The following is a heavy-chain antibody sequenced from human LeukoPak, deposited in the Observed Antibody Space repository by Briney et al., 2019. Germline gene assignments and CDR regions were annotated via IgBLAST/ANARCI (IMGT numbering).Heavy chain of an antibody. J-gene: IGHJ6*03. CDR2: ISGSGGST. V-gene: IGHV3-23*01. D-gene: IGHD3-22*01. CDR3: ARHKKRITMIVAYYYYYMDV. CDR1: GFTFSSYA. Sequence: GGSLRLSCAASGFTFSSYAMSWVRQAPGKGLEWVSAISGSGGSTYYADSVKGRFTISRDNSKNTLYLQMNSLRAEDTAVYYCARHKKRITMIVAYYYYYMDVWGKGTTVTVSS.